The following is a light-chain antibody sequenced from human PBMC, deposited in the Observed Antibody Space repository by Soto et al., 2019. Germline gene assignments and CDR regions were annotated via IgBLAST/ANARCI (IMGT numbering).Light chain of an antibody. CDR2: AAS. V-gene: IGKV1-27*01. CDR3: QKYDNDPWT. Sequence: DIQMTQSPSSLSASVGQRVTIACRASQGIFNYLAWYQQKPGKVPKVLIYAASTLQSGVPSRFSGSGSGTDFTLTISSLQPEDVATYFCQKYDNDPWTFGQGTKVDIK. J-gene: IGKJ1*01. CDR1: QGIFNY.